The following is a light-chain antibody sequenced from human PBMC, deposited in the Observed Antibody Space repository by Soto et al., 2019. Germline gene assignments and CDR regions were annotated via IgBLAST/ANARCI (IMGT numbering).Light chain of an antibody. CDR2: LGS. Sequence: EIVMTQSPLSLPVTPGEPASISCRSSQSLLHSNGYNYLGWYLQKPVQSPQLLIYLGSDRASGVPDRFSGSGSGTDFTLKISRVEAEDVGVYYCMQALQAPYTFGQGTKLEIK. CDR3: MQALQAPYT. J-gene: IGKJ2*01. CDR1: QSLLHSNGYNY. V-gene: IGKV2-28*01.